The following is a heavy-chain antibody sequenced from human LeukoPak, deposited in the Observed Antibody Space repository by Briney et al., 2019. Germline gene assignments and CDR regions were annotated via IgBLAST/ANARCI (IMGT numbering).Heavy chain of an antibody. Sequence: ASVKVSCKASGYTFTGYYMHWVRQAPGQGLEWMGWINLNSGGTNYAQKFQGRVTMTRDTSISTAYMELSRLRSDDTAVYYCARDREYSSGWLDAFDIWGQGTMVTVSS. CDR2: INLNSGGT. D-gene: IGHD6-19*01. V-gene: IGHV1-2*02. J-gene: IGHJ3*02. CDR1: GYTFTGYY. CDR3: ARDREYSSGWLDAFDI.